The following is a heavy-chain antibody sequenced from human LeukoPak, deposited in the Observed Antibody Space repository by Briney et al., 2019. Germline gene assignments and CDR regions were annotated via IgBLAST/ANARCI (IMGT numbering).Heavy chain of an antibody. V-gene: IGHV3-11*01. CDR3: ARVGRGTRSVRGVILDAFDI. J-gene: IGHJ3*02. Sequence: GGPLRLSCAASGFTFSDYYMSWIRQAPGKGLEWVSYISSSGSTIYYADSVKGRFTISRDNAKNSLYLQMNSLRAEDTAVYYCARVGRGTRSVRGVILDAFDIWGQGTMVTVSS. CDR2: ISSSGSTI. D-gene: IGHD3-10*01. CDR1: GFTFSDYY.